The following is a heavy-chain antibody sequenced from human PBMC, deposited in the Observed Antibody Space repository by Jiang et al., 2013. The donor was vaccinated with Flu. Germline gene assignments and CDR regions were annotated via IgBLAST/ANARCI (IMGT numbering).Heavy chain of an antibody. CDR1: GLIFSDHY. CDR3: ARVGYSNGDFDY. Sequence: VQLVESGGGLVQPGGSLRLSCAASGLIFSDHYMDWVRQAPGKGLEWVARIGNNPNSYTTEYAASVKGRFTISRDNSKNSLYLQMNSLKTEDTAVHYCARVGYSNGDFDYWGQGTLVTVSS. D-gene: IGHD3-22*01. V-gene: IGHV3-72*01. CDR2: IGNNPNSYTT. J-gene: IGHJ4*02.